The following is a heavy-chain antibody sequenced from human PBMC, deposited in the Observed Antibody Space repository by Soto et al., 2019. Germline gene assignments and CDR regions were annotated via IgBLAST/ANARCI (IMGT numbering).Heavy chain of an antibody. D-gene: IGHD3-10*01. Sequence: SETLSLTCAVYGGSFSGYYWSWIRQPPGKGLEWIGEINHSGSTNYNPSLKSRVTISVDTSKNQFSLKLSSVTAADTAVYYRARISVYGSGSYYNGWIYYYYGMDVWGQGTTVTVSS. CDR1: GGSFSGYY. J-gene: IGHJ6*02. CDR3: ARISVYGSGSYYNGWIYYYYGMDV. CDR2: INHSGST. V-gene: IGHV4-34*01.